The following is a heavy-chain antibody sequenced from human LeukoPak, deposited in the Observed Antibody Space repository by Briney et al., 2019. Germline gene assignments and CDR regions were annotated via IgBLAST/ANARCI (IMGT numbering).Heavy chain of an antibody. J-gene: IGHJ4*02. D-gene: IGHD5-24*01. CDR1: GDSISSGDYY. V-gene: IGHV4-61*02. CDR2: ISGSGST. Sequence: SQTLSLTCTVSGDSISSGDYYWSWIRQPAGKGLEWIGRISGSGSTNYNPSLKSRVTISVDTSKNQFSLKLSSVTAADTAVYYCARARGDGYIQIYYFDYWGQGTLVTVSS. CDR3: ARARGDGYIQIYYFDY.